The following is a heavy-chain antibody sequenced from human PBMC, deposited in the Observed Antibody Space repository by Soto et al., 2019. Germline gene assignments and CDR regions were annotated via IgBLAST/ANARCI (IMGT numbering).Heavy chain of an antibody. CDR1: GGSMSSGDYS. V-gene: IGHV4-30-2*01. Sequence: ASETLSLTCAVSGGSMSSGDYSWNWIRQPPGKGLEWIGYIYYGGSTYNNPSLQSRVTMSLDRSRNQFSLKLNSVTAADTAVYYCARVRREYDNSGPVDYWGQGTLVTVS. J-gene: IGHJ4*02. CDR2: IYYGGST. CDR3: ARVRREYDNSGPVDY. D-gene: IGHD3-22*01.